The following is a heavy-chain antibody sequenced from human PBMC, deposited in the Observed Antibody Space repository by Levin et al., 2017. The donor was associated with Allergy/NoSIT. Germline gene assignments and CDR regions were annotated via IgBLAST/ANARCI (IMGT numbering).Heavy chain of an antibody. CDR2: IWYDGSNK. V-gene: IGHV3-33*01. D-gene: IGHD1-1*01. CDR3: ARDDNGKIDY. Sequence: GGSLRLSCAASEFTFSTYAMHWVRQAPGKGLEWVALIWYDGSNKYYGDSVKGRFTISRDNSKNTLYLQMNSLRAEDTAVYYCARDDNGKIDYWGQGTLVTVSS. CDR1: EFTFSTYA. J-gene: IGHJ4*02.